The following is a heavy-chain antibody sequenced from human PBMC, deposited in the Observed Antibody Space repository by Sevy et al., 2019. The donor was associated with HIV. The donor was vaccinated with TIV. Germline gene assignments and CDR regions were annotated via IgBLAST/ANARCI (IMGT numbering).Heavy chain of an antibody. Sequence: ASVKVSCKASGYTFTGQYIHWVRQAPGQGLEWMGWINPKSGRSNYAQEFQGRVTMTRDTSISTAYMEVSGLTSDDTAVYYCARDHRLRGYSYGSFDYWGQGTLVTVSS. V-gene: IGHV1-2*02. CDR2: INPKSGRS. CDR3: ARDHRLRGYSYGSFDY. CDR1: GYTFTGQY. J-gene: IGHJ4*02. D-gene: IGHD5-18*01.